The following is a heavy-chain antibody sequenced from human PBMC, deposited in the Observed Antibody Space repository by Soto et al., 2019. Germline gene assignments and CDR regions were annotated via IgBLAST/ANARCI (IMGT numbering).Heavy chain of an antibody. V-gene: IGHV4-30-4*01. D-gene: IGHD3-10*01. CDR2: IYYSGSI. CDR3: ARGDYYYGWGNWFDP. CDR1: GGSISSGDYY. J-gene: IGHJ5*02. Sequence: SETLSLTCTVSGGSISSGDYYWSWIRQPPGKGLEWIGYIYYSGSIYYNPSLKSRVTISVDTSKNQFSLKLSSVTAADTAVYYCARGDYYYGWGNWFDPWGQGTLVTVSS.